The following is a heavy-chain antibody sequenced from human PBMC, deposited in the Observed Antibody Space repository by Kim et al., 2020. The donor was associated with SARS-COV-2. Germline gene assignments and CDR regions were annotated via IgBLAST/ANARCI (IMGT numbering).Heavy chain of an antibody. CDR3: AATGIRDYYGSGSYLDY. CDR1: GFTFTSSA. Sequence: SVKVSCKASGFTFTSSAVQWVRQARGQRLEWIGWIVVGSGNTNYAQKFQERVTITRDMSTSTAYMELSSLRSEDTAVYYCAATGIRDYYGSGSYLDYWGQGTLVTVSS. J-gene: IGHJ4*02. V-gene: IGHV1-58*01. D-gene: IGHD3-10*01. CDR2: IVVGSGNT.